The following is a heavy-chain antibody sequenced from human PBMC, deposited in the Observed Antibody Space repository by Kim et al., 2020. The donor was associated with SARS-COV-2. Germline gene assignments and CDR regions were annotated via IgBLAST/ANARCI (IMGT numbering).Heavy chain of an antibody. J-gene: IGHJ3*02. CDR3: ARFDTLGLEFDI. V-gene: IGHV3-33*01. Sequence: YYADSVKGRFTHSKDNYKITLYLQMNSLRAEDTAVYYCARFDTLGLEFDIWGQGTMVTVSS. D-gene: IGHD3-3*01.